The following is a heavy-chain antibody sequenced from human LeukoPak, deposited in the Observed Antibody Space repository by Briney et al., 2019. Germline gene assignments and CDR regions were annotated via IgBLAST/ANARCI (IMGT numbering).Heavy chain of an antibody. D-gene: IGHD4-23*01. CDR3: ARGYGGLRSWFDP. Sequence: GGSLRLSCAASGFTFSSYEMNWVRQAPGKGLEWVSYISSSGSTIYYADSVKGRFTISRDNTNNSVYLQMNSLRAEDTAVYYCARGYGGLRSWFDPWGQGTLVTVSS. J-gene: IGHJ5*02. CDR1: GFTFSSYE. CDR2: ISSSGSTI. V-gene: IGHV3-48*03.